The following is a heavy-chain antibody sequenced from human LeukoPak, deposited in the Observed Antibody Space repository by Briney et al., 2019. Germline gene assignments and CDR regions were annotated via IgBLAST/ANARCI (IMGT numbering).Heavy chain of an antibody. V-gene: IGHV1-69*01. CDR2: IIPIFGTA. CDR1: GGTFSSYA. D-gene: IGHD6-13*01. J-gene: IGHJ5*02. Sequence: SVKVSCKASGGTFSSYAISWVRQAPGQGLEWMGGIIPIFGTANYAQKFQGRVTITADESTSTAYMELSSLRSEDTAVYYCARGWRSWTPSVAAAGTGVWFDPWGQGTLVTVSS. CDR3: ARGWRSWTPSVAAAGTGVWFDP.